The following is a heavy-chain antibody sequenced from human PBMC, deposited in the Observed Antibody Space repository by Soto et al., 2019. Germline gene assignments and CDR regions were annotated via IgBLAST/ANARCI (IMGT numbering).Heavy chain of an antibody. Sequence: EVQLLESGGGLVQPGGSLRLSCAASGFTFGNYAMSWVRQAPGKGLEWVSAISGSGDSTYYADSVEGRFTISRNISKNTLYLQMNSLRAEDTAIYFCAKVKEWTYLDYWGLGTLVTVSS. D-gene: IGHD3-3*01. CDR1: GFTFGNYA. J-gene: IGHJ4*02. CDR3: AKVKEWTYLDY. V-gene: IGHV3-23*01. CDR2: ISGSGDST.